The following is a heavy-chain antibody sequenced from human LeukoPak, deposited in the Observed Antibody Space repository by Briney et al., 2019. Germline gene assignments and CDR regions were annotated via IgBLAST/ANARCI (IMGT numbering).Heavy chain of an antibody. CDR2: IYYSGTT. CDR3: ARGGSGSYYPVYYAVDV. D-gene: IGHD1-26*01. V-gene: IGHV4-31*03. CDR1: GGSISSGGNF. J-gene: IGHJ6*02. Sequence: TLSLTCTVSGGSISSGGNFWSWIRQRPGKGLEWIGFIYYSGTTYSNPSLKSRVAISADTSKNEFSLKLNTLTAADTAVYYCARGGSGSYYPVYYAVDVWGQGTTVTVS.